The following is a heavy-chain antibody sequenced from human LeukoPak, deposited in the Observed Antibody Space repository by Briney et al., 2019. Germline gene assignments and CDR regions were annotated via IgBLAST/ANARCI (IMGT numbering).Heavy chain of an antibody. CDR3: AREGYSGYTIDY. CDR2: INSDGSST. D-gene: IGHD5-12*01. V-gene: IGHV3-74*01. Sequence: GGSLRLSCAASGFTFSSYWMHWVRQAPGKGLVWVSRINSDGSSTSYADSVKGRFTISRDNAKKTLYLQMNSLRAEDTAVYYCAREGYSGYTIDYWGQGTLVTVSS. CDR1: GFTFSSYW. J-gene: IGHJ4*02.